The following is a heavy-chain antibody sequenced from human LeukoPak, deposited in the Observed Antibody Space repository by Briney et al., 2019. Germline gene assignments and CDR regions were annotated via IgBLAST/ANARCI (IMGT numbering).Heavy chain of an antibody. J-gene: IGHJ3*02. CDR1: GYSFTSYW. Sequence: GESLKISCKGSGYSFTSYWISWVRQMPGKGLEWMGRIDPSDSYTNYSPSFQGHVTISADKSISTAYLQWSSLKASDTAMYYCASRPGRYFGWLFPQGSDAFDIWGQGTMVTVSS. CDR2: IDPSDSYT. D-gene: IGHD3-9*01. V-gene: IGHV5-10-1*01. CDR3: ASRPGRYFGWLFPQGSDAFDI.